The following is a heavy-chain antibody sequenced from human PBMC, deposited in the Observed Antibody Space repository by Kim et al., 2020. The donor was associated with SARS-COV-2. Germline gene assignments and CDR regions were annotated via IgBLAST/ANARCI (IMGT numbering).Heavy chain of an antibody. J-gene: IGHJ4*02. CDR3: ARVRTLRWLPFSFGGLEN. CDR2: INTNTGNP. CDR1: GYTFTSYA. V-gene: IGHV7-4-1*02. Sequence: ASVKVSCKASGYTFTSYAMNWVRQAPGQGLEWMGWINTNTGNPTYAQGFTGRFVFSLDTSVSTAYLQISSLKAEDTAVYYCARVRTLRWLPFSFGGLENWGQGTLVTVSS. D-gene: IGHD3-16*01.